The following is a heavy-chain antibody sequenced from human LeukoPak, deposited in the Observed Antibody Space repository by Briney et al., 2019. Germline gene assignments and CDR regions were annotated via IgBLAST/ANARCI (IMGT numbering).Heavy chain of an antibody. CDR1: GFTFSSYS. CDR2: ISSSSSTI. CDR3: ARDLRTTVTTGDY. V-gene: IGHV3-48*01. D-gene: IGHD4-17*01. J-gene: IGHJ4*02. Sequence: PGGSLRLSCAASGFTFSSYSMNWVRQAPGKGLEWVSYISSSSSTIYYADSVKGRFTISRDNAKNSLYLQMNSLRAEDTAVYYCARDLRTTVTTGDYWGQGTLVTVSS.